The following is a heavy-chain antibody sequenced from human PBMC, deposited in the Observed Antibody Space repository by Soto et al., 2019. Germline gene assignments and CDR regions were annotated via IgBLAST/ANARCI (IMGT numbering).Heavy chain of an antibody. Sequence: PSETLSLTCTVSGGPISSGGYYWSWIRQHPGKGLEWIGYIYYSGSTYYNPSLKSRVTISVDTSKNQFSLKLSSVTAADTAVYYCARAYNWNDGGGQYYYYYGMDVWGQGTTVTVS. CDR3: ARAYNWNDGGGQYYYYYGMDV. CDR2: IYYSGST. CDR1: GGPISSGGYY. D-gene: IGHD1-20*01. V-gene: IGHV4-31*03. J-gene: IGHJ6*02.